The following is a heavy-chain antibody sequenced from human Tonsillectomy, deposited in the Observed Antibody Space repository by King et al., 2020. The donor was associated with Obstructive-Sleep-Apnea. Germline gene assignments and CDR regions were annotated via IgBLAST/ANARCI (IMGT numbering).Heavy chain of an antibody. Sequence: DVQLVESGGGLVQPGGSLRLSCAASGFTVSSNYMSWVRQAPGKGLEWGSVIYACGSTYYADYVKGRFNFSRDNSKNTLYLQMNSLRAEDTAVYYCATRPPYQPTYSSRSLTYWGQGTLVTVSS. CDR3: ATRPPYQPTYSSRSLTY. J-gene: IGHJ4*02. V-gene: IGHV3-66*01. CDR2: IYACGST. CDR1: GFTVSSNY. D-gene: IGHD6-13*01.